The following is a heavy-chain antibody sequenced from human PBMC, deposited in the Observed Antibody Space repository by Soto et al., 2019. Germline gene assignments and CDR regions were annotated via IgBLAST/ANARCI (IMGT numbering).Heavy chain of an antibody. V-gene: IGHV3-23*01. CDR3: AKSEAAVVAGYPFDS. D-gene: IGHD2-15*01. CDR1: GFTFSSHA. CDR2: ISGGGDTT. J-gene: IGHJ4*02. Sequence: GGSLRLSCAASGFTFSSHAMTWVRQAPEKGLEWVSIISGGGDTTYYAGSVKGRFTISRDNSKDTLYLQMSSLRVEDTAVYFCAKSEAAVVAGYPFDSWGQGTRVTVSS.